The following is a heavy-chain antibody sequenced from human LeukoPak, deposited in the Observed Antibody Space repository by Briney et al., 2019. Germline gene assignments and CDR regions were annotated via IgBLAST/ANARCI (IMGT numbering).Heavy chain of an antibody. D-gene: IGHD3-22*01. CDR3: ARVGYYYGVAFDI. CDR1: GFAFSNYD. CDR2: INTAADT. Sequence: GGSLRLSCAASGFAFSNYDMLWVRQATGKGLEWVSAINTAADTYYPDSVKGRFTISRDNAKNTLYLQMNSLRAEDTAVYYCARVGYYYGVAFDIWGQGTMVTVSS. V-gene: IGHV3-13*04. J-gene: IGHJ3*02.